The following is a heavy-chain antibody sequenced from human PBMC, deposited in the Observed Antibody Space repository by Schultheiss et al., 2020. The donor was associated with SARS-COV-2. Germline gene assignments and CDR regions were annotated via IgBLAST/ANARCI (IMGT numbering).Heavy chain of an antibody. V-gene: IGHV3-9*01. J-gene: IGHJ5*02. CDR3: ARDPLKQWLVLPTRHNWFDP. CDR2: ISWNSGSI. D-gene: IGHD6-19*01. CDR1: GFTFDDYA. Sequence: GGSLRLSCAASGFTFDDYAMHWVRQAPGKGLEWVSGISWNSGSIGYADSVKGRFTISRDNAKNSLYLQMNSLRDEDTAVYYCARDPLKQWLVLPTRHNWFDPWGQGTLVTVSS.